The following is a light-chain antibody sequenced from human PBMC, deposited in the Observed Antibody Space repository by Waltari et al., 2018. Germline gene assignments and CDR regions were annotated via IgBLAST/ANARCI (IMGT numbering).Light chain of an antibody. J-gene: IGLJ2*01. CDR1: RSNIGGNP. Sequence: QSVVTQQPSASGTPGQRVTISCSGSRSNIGGNPVSWYQQFPGAAPNLLIYSDTQRHSGVPDRFSGSKSGTSAYLAINGLQSEDEADYFCAAWEDRLNGVVFGGGTKVTVL. CDR3: AAWEDRLNGVV. CDR2: SDT. V-gene: IGLV1-44*01.